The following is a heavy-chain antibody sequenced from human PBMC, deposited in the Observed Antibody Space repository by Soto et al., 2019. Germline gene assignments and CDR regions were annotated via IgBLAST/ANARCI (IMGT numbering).Heavy chain of an antibody. CDR1: GFTFSSYG. CDR2: ISYDGSNK. J-gene: IGHJ6*03. Sequence: GSLRLSCAASGFTFSSYGMHWVRQAPGKGLEWVAVISYDGSNKYYADSVKGRFTISRDNSKNTLYLQMNSLRAEDTAVYYCAKEGLRFLEWLSKPYYYYYYYMDVWGKGTTVTVSS. D-gene: IGHD3-3*01. CDR3: AKEGLRFLEWLSKPYYYYYYYMDV. V-gene: IGHV3-30*18.